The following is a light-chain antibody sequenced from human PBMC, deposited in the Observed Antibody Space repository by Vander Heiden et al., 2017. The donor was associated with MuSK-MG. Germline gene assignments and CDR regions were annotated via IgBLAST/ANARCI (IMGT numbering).Light chain of an antibody. CDR1: SSDVGGYNY. V-gene: IGLV2-14*01. J-gene: IGLJ2*01. CDR2: EVS. Sequence: QSALTQPSSVSGYPGQAVTIACTGTSSDVGGYNYVSWYKKHPGKAPKLIIYEVSNRHAGVSNRFSGSKSGNTAALTILGLQAEDEADYYCIPHKSSSSHVVFGGGTKLTVL. CDR3: IPHKSSSSHVV.